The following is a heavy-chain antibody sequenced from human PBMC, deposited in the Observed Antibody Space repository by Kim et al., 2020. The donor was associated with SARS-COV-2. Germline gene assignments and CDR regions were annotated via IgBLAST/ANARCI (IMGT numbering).Heavy chain of an antibody. CDR2: ISPYNGHT. V-gene: IGHV1-18*01. D-gene: IGHD3-10*01. CDR1: GYNLITYD. J-gene: IGHJ3*02. CDR3: ARDPTYSFDI. Sequence: ASVKVSCQASGYNLITYDISWVRQAPGQGLEWLGRISPYNGHTNYAQKFHGRVTLTPDTSTSTVYMELRSLSPDDTAVFYFARDPTYSFDIWGQGAMVTV.